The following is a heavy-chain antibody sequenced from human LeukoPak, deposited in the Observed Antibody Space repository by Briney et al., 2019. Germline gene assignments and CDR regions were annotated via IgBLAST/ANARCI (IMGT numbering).Heavy chain of an antibody. CDR2: ISAYNGNT. Sequence: GASVKVSCKASGYTFTSYGISWVRQAPGQGLEWMGWISAYNGNTNYAQKLQGRVTMTTDTSKSTAYMELRRLRSHDSAVYYCAASGYYFLLCYSYFDYWGQGTLVTVSS. CDR1: GYTFTSYG. CDR3: AASGYYFLLCYSYFDY. V-gene: IGHV1-18*01. J-gene: IGHJ4*02. D-gene: IGHD3-9*01.